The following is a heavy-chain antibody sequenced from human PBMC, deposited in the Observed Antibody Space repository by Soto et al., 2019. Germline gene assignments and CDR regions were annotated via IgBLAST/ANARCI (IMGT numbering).Heavy chain of an antibody. J-gene: IGHJ5*02. Sequence: GGSLRLSFAASGFTFSSYGMHWVRQAPGKGLEWVAVISYDGSNKYYADSVKGRFTISRDNSKNTLYLQMNSLRAEDTAVYYCAKSEVRGVHPTGDWFDPWGQGTLVTVSS. V-gene: IGHV3-30*18. CDR2: ISYDGSNK. D-gene: IGHD3-10*01. CDR3: AKSEVRGVHPTGDWFDP. CDR1: GFTFSSYG.